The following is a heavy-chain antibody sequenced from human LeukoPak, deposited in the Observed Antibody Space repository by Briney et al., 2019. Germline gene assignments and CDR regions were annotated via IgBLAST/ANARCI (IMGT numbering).Heavy chain of an antibody. V-gene: IGHV3-74*01. Sequence: GWSLRLSCAASGFTFRSYSMHWVRQAPGKGLVWVSRINSDGSTTSYADSVKGRFTISRDNAKNTLYLQMNSLRAEDTAVYYCAKEATPHIGTYYANWGQGTLVTVSS. D-gene: IGHD1-7*01. J-gene: IGHJ4*02. CDR3: AKEATPHIGTYYAN. CDR1: GFTFRSYS. CDR2: INSDGSTT.